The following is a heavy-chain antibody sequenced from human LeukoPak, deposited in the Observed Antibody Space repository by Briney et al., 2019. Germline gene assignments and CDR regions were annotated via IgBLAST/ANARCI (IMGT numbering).Heavy chain of an antibody. CDR3: ARGGGSGSYPLDY. CDR2: INHSGST. V-gene: IGHV4-34*01. CDR1: GGSFSGYY. Sequence: PSETLSLTCAVYGGSFSGYYWSWIRQPPGKGLEWIGEINHSGSTNYNPSLKSRVTISVDTSKNQFSLKLSSVTAADTAVYYCARGGGSGSYPLDYWGQGTLVTVSS. J-gene: IGHJ4*02. D-gene: IGHD3-10*01.